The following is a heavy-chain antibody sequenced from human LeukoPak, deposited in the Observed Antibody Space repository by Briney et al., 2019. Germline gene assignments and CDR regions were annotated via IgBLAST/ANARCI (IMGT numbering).Heavy chain of an antibody. CDR2: ISSSSSYI. D-gene: IGHD6-19*01. Sequence: GGSLRLSCAASGFTFSSYSMNWVCQAPGKGLEWVSSISSSSSYIYYADSVKGRFTISRDNAKNSLYLQMNSLRAEDTAVYYCARDPGGAVAEERFDYWGQGTLVTVSS. J-gene: IGHJ4*02. V-gene: IGHV3-21*01. CDR1: GFTFSSYS. CDR3: ARDPGGAVAEERFDY.